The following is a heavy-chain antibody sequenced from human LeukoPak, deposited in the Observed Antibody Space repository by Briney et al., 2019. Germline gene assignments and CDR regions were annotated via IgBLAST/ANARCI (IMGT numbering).Heavy chain of an antibody. V-gene: IGHV3-15*01. CDR1: GFTVSSNY. D-gene: IGHD6-19*01. CDR3: TTSIAVAGYDY. J-gene: IGHJ4*02. CDR2: IKSKTDGGTT. Sequence: GGSLRLSCAASGFTVSSNYMSWVRQAPGKGLEWVGRIKSKTDGGTTDYAAPVKGRFTISRDDSKNTLYLQMNSLKTEDTAVYYCTTSIAVAGYDYWGQGTLVTVSS.